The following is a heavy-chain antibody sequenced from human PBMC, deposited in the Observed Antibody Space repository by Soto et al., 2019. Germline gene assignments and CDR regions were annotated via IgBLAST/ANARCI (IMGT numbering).Heavy chain of an antibody. CDR3: AKDIAPALLPGIAAAGTLHDYYYGMDV. D-gene: IGHD6-13*01. J-gene: IGHJ6*02. Sequence: EVQLVESGGVVVQPGGSLRLSCAASGFTFDDYTMHWVRQAPGKGLEWVSLISWDGGSTYYADSVKGRFTISRDNSKNSLYLQMNSLRTEDTALYYCAKDIAPALLPGIAAAGTLHDYYYGMDVWGQGTTVTVSS. CDR2: ISWDGGST. V-gene: IGHV3-43*01. CDR1: GFTFDDYT.